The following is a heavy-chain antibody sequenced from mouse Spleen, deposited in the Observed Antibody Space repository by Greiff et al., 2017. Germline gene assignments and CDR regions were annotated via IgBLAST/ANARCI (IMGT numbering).Heavy chain of an antibody. CDR1: GYSFTGYY. CDR2: INPSTGGT. V-gene: IGHV1-42*01. Sequence: VQLKQSGPELVKPGASVKISCKASGYSFTGYYMNWVKQSPEKSLEWIGEINPSTGGTTYNQKFKAKATLTVDKSSSTAYMQLKSLTSEDSAVYYCARGSGYWFAYWGQGTLVTVSA. CDR3: ARGSGYWFAY. J-gene: IGHJ3*01. D-gene: IGHD3-1*01.